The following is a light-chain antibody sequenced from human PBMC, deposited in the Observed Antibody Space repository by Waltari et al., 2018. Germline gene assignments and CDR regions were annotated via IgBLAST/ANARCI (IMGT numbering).Light chain of an antibody. CDR2: RNN. CDR1: NNNVGNQG. J-gene: IGLJ1*01. Sequence: QAGLTQPPSVSKGLRQTATLTCTGNNNNVGNQGALWLQQHQGRPPNLLPYRNNDRPSGISERFSASRAGNTASLTITGLQPEDEADYYCSTWDISLNSHVFGTGTKVTVL. V-gene: IGLV10-54*04. CDR3: STWDISLNSHV.